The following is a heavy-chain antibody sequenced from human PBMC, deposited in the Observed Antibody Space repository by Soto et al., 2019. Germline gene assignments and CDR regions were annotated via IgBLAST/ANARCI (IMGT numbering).Heavy chain of an antibody. CDR1: GFTFDSYA. CDR3: AKDTVGGYSFWSGYYSDGLDV. J-gene: IGHJ3*01. CDR2: ISGSADGT. V-gene: IGHV3-23*01. Sequence: EVKLLESGGGLAQPGGSLRLSCVGSGFTFDSYAISWVRQAPGERLPWIAAISGSADGTDYAHSVRGRFTISRDNAKKTVHLQMDSLRVEDTAVYFCAKDTVGGYSFWSGYYSDGLDVWGQGTQVSVS. D-gene: IGHD3-3*01.